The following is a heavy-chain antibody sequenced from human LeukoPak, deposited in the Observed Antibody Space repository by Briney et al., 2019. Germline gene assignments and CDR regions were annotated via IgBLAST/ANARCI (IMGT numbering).Heavy chain of an antibody. J-gene: IGHJ4*02. V-gene: IGHV4-34*01. CDR2: INHSGST. CDR1: GGSFSGYY. D-gene: IGHD3-10*01. Sequence: SETLSLTCAVYGGSFSGYYWSWIRQPPGKGLEWIGEINHSGSTNYNPSLKSRVTISVDTSKNQFSLKLSSVTAADTAVYYCARQFAFFDYWGQGTLVTVSS. CDR3: ARQFAFFDY.